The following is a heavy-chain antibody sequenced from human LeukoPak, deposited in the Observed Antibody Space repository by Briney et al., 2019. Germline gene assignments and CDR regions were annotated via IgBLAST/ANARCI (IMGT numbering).Heavy chain of an antibody. J-gene: IGHJ6*03. CDR3: ARGDKYYYGSGSYPRYYYYYMDV. Sequence: SETLSLTCAVYGGSFSGYYWSWIRQPPGKGLEWIGEINHSGSTNYNPSLKSRVTISVDTSKNQFSLKLSSVTAVDTAVYYCARGDKYYYGSGSYPRYYYYYMDVWGKGTTVTVSS. V-gene: IGHV4-34*01. CDR1: GGSFSGYY. CDR2: INHSGST. D-gene: IGHD3-10*01.